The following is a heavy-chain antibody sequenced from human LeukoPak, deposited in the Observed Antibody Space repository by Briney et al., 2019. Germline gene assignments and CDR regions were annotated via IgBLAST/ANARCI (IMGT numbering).Heavy chain of an antibody. CDR1: GFTVSSNY. CDR3: AKVSGGGLYYDGMDV. D-gene: IGHD1-14*01. J-gene: IGHJ6*02. Sequence: GGSLRLSCAASGFTVSSNYMSWVRQAPGKGLEWVSVIYSGGSTYYADSVKGRFTISRDNSKNTLYLQMNSLRAEDTAVYYCAKVSGGGLYYDGMDVWGQGTTVTVSS. CDR2: IYSGGST. V-gene: IGHV3-53*01.